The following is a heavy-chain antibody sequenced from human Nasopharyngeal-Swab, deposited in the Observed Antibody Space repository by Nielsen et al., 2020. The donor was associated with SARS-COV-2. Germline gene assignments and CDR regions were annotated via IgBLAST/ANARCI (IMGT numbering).Heavy chain of an antibody. Sequence: GESLKISCAASGFSFSTYTMNWVRQAPGKGLEWVSSISGSSTDIFYADPVKGRFTISRDYAKNSLFLQVNSLRAEDTAVYYCVRGRFCGGDCYSDPFDYWGQGTLVTVSS. CDR3: VRGRFCGGDCYSDPFDY. V-gene: IGHV3-21*01. D-gene: IGHD2-21*02. J-gene: IGHJ4*02. CDR2: ISGSSTDI. CDR1: GFSFSTYT.